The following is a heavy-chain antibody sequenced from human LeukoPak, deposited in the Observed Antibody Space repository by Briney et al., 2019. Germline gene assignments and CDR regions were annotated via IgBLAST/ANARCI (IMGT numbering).Heavy chain of an antibody. Sequence: PGGSLRLSCTASAFTFGDYAMNWVRQAPGKGLEWVGFVRGKPYGATTEYAASVKGRFTISRDDSKSIAYLQMNSLKTEDTAVYYCTRAQTEVGAKYYFDYWGQGTLSPSPQ. CDR2: VRGKPYGATT. CDR3: TRAQTEVGAKYYFDY. V-gene: IGHV3-49*04. D-gene: IGHD1-26*01. CDR1: AFTFGDYA. J-gene: IGHJ4*02.